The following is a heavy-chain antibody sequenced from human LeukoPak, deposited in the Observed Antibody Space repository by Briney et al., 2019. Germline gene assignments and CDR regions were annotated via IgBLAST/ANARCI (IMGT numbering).Heavy chain of an antibody. D-gene: IGHD3-22*01. CDR1: GGSFSGYY. CDR3: ARGRYYDDSGYYYSFDY. Sequence: PSETLSLTCAVYGGSFSGYYWSWIRQPPGKGLEWIGEINHSGSTNYNPSLKSRVTISVDTSKNQFSLKLSSVTAADTAVYYCARGRYYDDSGYYYSFDYWGQGTLVTVSS. J-gene: IGHJ4*02. CDR2: INHSGST. V-gene: IGHV4-34*01.